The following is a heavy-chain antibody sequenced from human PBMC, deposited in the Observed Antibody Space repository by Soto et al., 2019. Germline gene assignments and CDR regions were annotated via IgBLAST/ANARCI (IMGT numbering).Heavy chain of an antibody. CDR1: GFTFSSYG. V-gene: IGHV3-33*01. J-gene: IGHJ4*02. CDR3: ASDLGYCSGGSCPRLGIIDY. CDR2: TWYDGSNK. D-gene: IGHD2-15*01. Sequence: QVQLVESGGGVVQPGRSLRLSCAASGFTFSSYGMHWVRQAPGKGLEWVAVTWYDGSNKYYADSVKGRFTISRDNSKNTLYLQMNSLRAEDPAVYYCASDLGYCSGGSCPRLGIIDYWGQGTLVTVSS.